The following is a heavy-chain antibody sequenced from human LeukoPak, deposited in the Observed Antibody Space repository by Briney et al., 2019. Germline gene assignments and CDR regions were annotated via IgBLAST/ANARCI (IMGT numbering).Heavy chain of an antibody. D-gene: IGHD2-15*01. CDR1: GYSISSGYY. CDR3: ARSSGSLAY. CDR2: IYHSGST. Sequence: PSETLSLTCTVSGYSISSGYYWGWIRQPPGKGLEWIGSIYHSGSTYYNPSLKSRVTISVDTSKNQFSLKLSSVTAADTAVYYCARSSGSLAYWGQGTLVTVSS. J-gene: IGHJ4*02. V-gene: IGHV4-38-2*02.